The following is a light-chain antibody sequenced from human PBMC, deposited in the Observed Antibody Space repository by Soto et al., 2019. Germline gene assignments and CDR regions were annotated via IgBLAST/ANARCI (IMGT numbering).Light chain of an antibody. CDR3: QQYGGSPRT. CDR1: QSVSIL. CDR2: GAS. J-gene: IGKJ1*01. Sequence: EIVMTQSPATLSVSPGERATLSCRASQSVSILLAWYQQKPGQAPRLLIYGASSRATGIPDRFSGSGSGTDFTLTISRLEPEDFALYYCQQYGGSPRTFGQGTKVDIK. V-gene: IGKV3-20*01.